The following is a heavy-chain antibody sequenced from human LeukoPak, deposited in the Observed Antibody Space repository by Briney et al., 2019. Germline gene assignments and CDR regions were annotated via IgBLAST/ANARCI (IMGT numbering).Heavy chain of an antibody. V-gene: IGHV4-59*08. J-gene: IGHJ5*02. D-gene: IGHD3-22*01. CDR2: IYYSGST. CDR3: ARRGDSSGEWWFDP. Sequence: SETLSLTCAVSGGSISRYYWSWIRQPPGKGLEWIGYIYYSGSTNYNPSLKSRVTISVDTSKNQFSLKLSSVTAADTAVYYCARRGDSSGEWWFDPWGQGTLVTVSS. CDR1: GGSISRYY.